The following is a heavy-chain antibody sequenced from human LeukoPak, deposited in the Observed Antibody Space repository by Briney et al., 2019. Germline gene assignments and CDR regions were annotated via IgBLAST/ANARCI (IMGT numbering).Heavy chain of an antibody. CDR1: GFTFSNYG. V-gene: IGHV3-21*01. J-gene: IGHJ4*02. Sequence: PGGSLRLSCAASGFTFSNYGMNWVRQAPGKGLEWVSSISSSSTYIYYADSMQGRFTISRDNARNSLYLQMNSLRAEDTAVYYFARDGLQAYYDSSGFFDYWGQGTLVTVSS. CDR2: ISSSSTYI. CDR3: ARDGLQAYYDSSGFFDY. D-gene: IGHD3-22*01.